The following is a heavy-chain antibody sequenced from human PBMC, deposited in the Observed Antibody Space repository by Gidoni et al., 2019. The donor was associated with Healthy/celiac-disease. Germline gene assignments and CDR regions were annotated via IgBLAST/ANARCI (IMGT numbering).Heavy chain of an antibody. Sequence: INAGNGNTKYSQKFQGRVTITRDTSASTAYMELSSLRSKDTAVYYCERENDFWSGPGGYWGQGTLVTVSS. CDR3: ERENDFWSGPGGY. CDR2: INAGNGNT. J-gene: IGHJ4*02. D-gene: IGHD3-3*01. V-gene: IGHV1-3*01.